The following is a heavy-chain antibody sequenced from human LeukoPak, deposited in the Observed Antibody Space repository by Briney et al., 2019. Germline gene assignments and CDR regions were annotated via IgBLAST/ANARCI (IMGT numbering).Heavy chain of an antibody. CDR3: ARGGGLDV. V-gene: IGHV3-74*01. CDR2: LHSDGSNT. CDR1: GFTFRDYW. J-gene: IGHJ6*02. D-gene: IGHD3-16*01. Sequence: GGSLRLSCAASGFTFRDYWMHWVRQAPGKGLVWVSRLHSDGSNTTYADSVKGRFTISRDNAKNSLYLQMSNLRAEDTAVYFCARGGGLDVWGQGATVTVSS.